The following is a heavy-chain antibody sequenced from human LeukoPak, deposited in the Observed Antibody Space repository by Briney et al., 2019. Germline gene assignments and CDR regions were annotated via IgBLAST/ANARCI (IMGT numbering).Heavy chain of an antibody. Sequence: GGSLRLSCAASGFTFSSSAMSWVRQAPGKGLEWVSNISGSGSGGSTYYADSVKGRFTISRDNAKNTLYLQMNSLRAEDTAVYYCARSMVTIPIPGGYWGQGTLVTVSS. J-gene: IGHJ4*02. CDR3: ARSMVTIPIPGGY. D-gene: IGHD5-24*01. V-gene: IGHV3-23*01. CDR1: GFTFSSSA. CDR2: ISGSGSGGST.